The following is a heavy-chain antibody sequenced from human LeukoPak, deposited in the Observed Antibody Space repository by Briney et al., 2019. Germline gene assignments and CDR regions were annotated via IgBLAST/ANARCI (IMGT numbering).Heavy chain of an antibody. J-gene: IGHJ4*02. CDR1: GFTFSAYA. V-gene: IGHV3-49*04. Sequence: PGGSLRLSCAASGFTFSAYAMNWVRQAPGKGLEWVGFIRSKTHGGTTEYAASVKGRFSISRNDSKSIAYLQMNSLKTEDTAVYYCTRDGIPETNWSGYYVDFWGQGTLVTVSS. D-gene: IGHD3-3*01. CDR3: TRDGIPETNWSGYYVDF. CDR2: IRSKTHGGTT.